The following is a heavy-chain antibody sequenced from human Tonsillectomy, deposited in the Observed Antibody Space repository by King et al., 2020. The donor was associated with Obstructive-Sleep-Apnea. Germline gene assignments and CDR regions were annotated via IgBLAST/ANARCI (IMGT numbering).Heavy chain of an antibody. Sequence: VQLVESGAEVKKPGASVKVSCKASGYTFTSYYMHWVRQAPGQGLEWMGIINPSGGSTTYAQKFQGRVTVTRDTSTSTVYMELSSLRSEDTAMYYCARKYYDILTGYFGGNPDYWGQGTLVTVSS. J-gene: IGHJ4*01. CDR3: ARKYYDILTGYFGGNPDY. CDR2: INPSGGST. D-gene: IGHD3-9*01. V-gene: IGHV1-46*01. CDR1: GYTFTSYY.